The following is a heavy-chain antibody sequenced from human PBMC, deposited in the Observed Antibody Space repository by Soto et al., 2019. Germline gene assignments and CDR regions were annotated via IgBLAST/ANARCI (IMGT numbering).Heavy chain of an antibody. Sequence: QVPLLQSGAEVKKPGSSMKVSCKASGGTFSTYVISWIRQAPGQGLEWMGRIIPIVGETHYAQQFQGRATITADKATSTLYMELTSLTSDDTALYYYARGDYFDFWGQGTLVTVSS. J-gene: IGHJ4*02. V-gene: IGHV1-69*04. CDR1: GGTFSTYV. CDR3: ARGDYFDF. CDR2: IIPIVGET.